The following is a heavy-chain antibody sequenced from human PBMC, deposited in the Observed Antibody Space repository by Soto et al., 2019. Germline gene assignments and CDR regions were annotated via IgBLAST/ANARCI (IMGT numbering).Heavy chain of an antibody. CDR2: IIPIFGTA. V-gene: IGHV1-69*13. CDR1: GGTFSSDA. CDR3: ARPRSYSSSSGFDY. Sequence: ASVKVSCKASGGTFSSDAISWVRQAPGQGLEWMGGIIPIFGTANYAQKFQGRVTITADESTSTAYMELSSLRSEDTAVYYCARPRSYSSSSGFDYWGQGTLVTVSS. J-gene: IGHJ4*02. D-gene: IGHD6-6*01.